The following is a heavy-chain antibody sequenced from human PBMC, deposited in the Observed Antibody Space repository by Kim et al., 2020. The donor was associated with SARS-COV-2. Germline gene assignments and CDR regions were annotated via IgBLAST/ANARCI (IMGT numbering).Heavy chain of an antibody. Sequence: GGSLRLSCAASGFTFSSYSMNWVRQAPGKGLEWVSSISSSSSYIYYADSVKGRFTISRDNAKNSLYLQMNSLRAEDTAVYYCARDKGPRGRRNQVVWGQGTLVTVSS. CDR2: ISSSSSYI. V-gene: IGHV3-21*01. J-gene: IGHJ4*02. D-gene: IGHD3-16*01. CDR3: ARDKGPRGRRNQVV. CDR1: GFTFSSYS.